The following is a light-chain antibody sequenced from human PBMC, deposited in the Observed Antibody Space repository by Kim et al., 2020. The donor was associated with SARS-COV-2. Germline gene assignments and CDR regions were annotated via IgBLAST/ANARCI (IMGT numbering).Light chain of an antibody. V-gene: IGLV2-23*02. CDR3: CSYAGSTTWV. J-gene: IGLJ3*02. CDR2: EVS. CDR1: SSDVGNYNL. Sequence: GQSITISCTGTSSDVGNYNLVSWYQHHPGTVPKFMIYEVSKRPSGVSTRFSGSKSGNTAALTISGLQAEDEADYYCCSYAGSTTWVFGGGTQLTVL.